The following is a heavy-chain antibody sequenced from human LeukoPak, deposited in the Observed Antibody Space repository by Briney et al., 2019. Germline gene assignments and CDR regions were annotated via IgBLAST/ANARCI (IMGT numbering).Heavy chain of an antibody. CDR2: IYYSGST. Sequence: SETLSLTCTVSGGSISSYYWSWIRQPPGKGLGWIGYIYYSGSTNYNPSLKSRVTISVDTSKNQFSLKLSSVTAADTAVYYCSRDRSGSYSHDAFDIWGQGTMVTVSS. J-gene: IGHJ3*02. V-gene: IGHV4-59*01. CDR1: GGSISSYY. CDR3: SRDRSGSYSHDAFDI. D-gene: IGHD1-26*01.